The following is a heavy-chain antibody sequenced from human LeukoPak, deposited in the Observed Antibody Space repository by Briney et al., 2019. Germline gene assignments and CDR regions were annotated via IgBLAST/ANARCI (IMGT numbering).Heavy chain of an antibody. D-gene: IGHD3-10*01. CDR1: GYTFTSYD. V-gene: IGHV1-8*01. J-gene: IGHJ6*02. CDR2: MNPNSGNT. CDR3: AFKRISGSYPYGMDV. Sequence: ASVKVSCKASGYTFTSYDINWVRQATGQGLEWMGWMNPNSGNTGYAQKFQGRVTMTRNTSISTAYMELSSLRSEDTAVYYCAFKRISGSYPYGMDVWGQGTTVTVSS.